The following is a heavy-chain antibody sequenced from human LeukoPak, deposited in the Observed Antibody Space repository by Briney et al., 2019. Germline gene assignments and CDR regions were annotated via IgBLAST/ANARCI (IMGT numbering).Heavy chain of an antibody. CDR1: GGSLSSYY. D-gene: IGHD3-22*01. CDR2: IYYSGST. J-gene: IGHJ4*02. CDR3: ARSPSPGYYDSSEAT. V-gene: IGHV4-59*01. Sequence: SETLSLTCTVSGGSLSSYYWRWLRQPPGKGLEWMGYIYYSGSTNYNPSLKSRVTISVDTSKHQFSLELSSVTAADTAVYYCARSPSPGYYDSSEATWGQGTLVTVSS.